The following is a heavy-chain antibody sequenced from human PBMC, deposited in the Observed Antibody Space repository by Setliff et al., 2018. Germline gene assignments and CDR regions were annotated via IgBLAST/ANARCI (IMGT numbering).Heavy chain of an antibody. J-gene: IGHJ5*02. CDR2: ISAYNGNT. CDR3: ARYRVVPAALNWFDP. CDR1: GYTFSTYG. D-gene: IGHD2-2*01. Sequence: ASVKVSCKDSGYTFSTYGISWVRQAPGQGLEWMGWISAYNGNTNYAQKFQGRVTITADKSTSTAYMELSSLRSEDTAVYYCARYRVVPAALNWFDPWGQGTLVTVSS. V-gene: IGHV1-18*01.